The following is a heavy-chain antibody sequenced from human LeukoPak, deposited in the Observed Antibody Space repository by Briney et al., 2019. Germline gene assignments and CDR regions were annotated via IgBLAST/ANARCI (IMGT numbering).Heavy chain of an antibody. V-gene: IGHV3-30*18. CDR1: GFTFSSYG. J-gene: IGHJ4*02. CDR3: AKYSKARIQLWEYFDY. D-gene: IGHD5-18*01. CDR2: ISYDGSNK. Sequence: GGSLRLSCAASGFTFSSYGMHWVRQAPGKGLEWVAVISYDGSNKYYADSVKARFTISRDNSKNTLYLQMNSLRAEDTAVYYCAKYSKARIQLWEYFDYWGQGTLVTVSS.